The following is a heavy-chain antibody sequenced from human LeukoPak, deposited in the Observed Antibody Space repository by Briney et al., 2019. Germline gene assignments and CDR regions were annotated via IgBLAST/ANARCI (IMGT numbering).Heavy chain of an antibody. Sequence: SVKVSCKASGGTFSSYAISWVRQAPGQGLEWMGGIIPIFGTANYAQKFQGRVTITADKSTSTAYMELRSLRSDDTAVYYCARVYAGWYYYYYMDVWGKGTTVTVSS. V-gene: IGHV1-69*06. CDR1: GGTFSSYA. CDR2: IIPIFGTA. CDR3: ARVYAGWYYYYYMDV. J-gene: IGHJ6*03. D-gene: IGHD2-15*01.